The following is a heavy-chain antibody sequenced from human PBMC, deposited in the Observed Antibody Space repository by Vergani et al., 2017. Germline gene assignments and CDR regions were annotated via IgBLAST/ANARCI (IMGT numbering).Heavy chain of an antibody. D-gene: IGHD3-3*01. J-gene: IGHJ5*02. CDR1: GYTFTSYD. Sequence: QVQLVQSGAEVKKPGASVKVSCKASGYTFTSYDINWVRQATGQGLEWMGWMNPNSGNTGYAQKLQGRVTMTTDTSTSTAYMERRRLRSDDTAVYYCARLSYDFWSGYSDTNGFDPWGQGTLVTVSS. CDR2: MNPNSGNT. CDR3: ARLSYDFWSGYSDTNGFDP. V-gene: IGHV1-8*01.